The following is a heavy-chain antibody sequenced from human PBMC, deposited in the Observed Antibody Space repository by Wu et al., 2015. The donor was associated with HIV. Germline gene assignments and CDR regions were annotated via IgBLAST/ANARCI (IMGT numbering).Heavy chain of an antibody. CDR1: GFVFITYG. D-gene: IGHD6-19*01. Sequence: QVQLVQSETEMKKPGASVKVSCKTSGFVFITYGIGWVRQAPGQGLEWMGWISAYNGHTNYAQKFQDRITMTTDTSTRTAYMELRTLRFDDTAVYYCAREQDTRGNSGWQTFDYWGQGTLVTVSS. CDR3: AREQDTRGNSGWQTFDY. J-gene: IGHJ4*02. CDR2: ISAYNGHT. V-gene: IGHV1-18*04.